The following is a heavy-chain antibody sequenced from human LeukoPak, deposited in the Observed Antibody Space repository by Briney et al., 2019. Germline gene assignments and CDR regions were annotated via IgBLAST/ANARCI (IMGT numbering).Heavy chain of an antibody. V-gene: IGHV1-24*01. D-gene: IGHD2-2*01. Sequence: ASVKVSCKGSGYTLTELSMHWVRQAPGKGLEWMGGFDPEDGETIYAQKFQGRVTMTEDTSTDTAYMELSSLRSEDTAVYYCATLGPIVVVPAAIHYMDVWGKGTTVTVSS. CDR1: GYTLTELS. CDR2: FDPEDGET. J-gene: IGHJ6*03. CDR3: ATLGPIVVVPAAIHYMDV.